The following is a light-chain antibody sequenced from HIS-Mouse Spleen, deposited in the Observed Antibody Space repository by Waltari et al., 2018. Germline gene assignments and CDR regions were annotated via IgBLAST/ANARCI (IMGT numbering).Light chain of an antibody. J-gene: IGLJ3*02. CDR3: CSYAGSYTWV. V-gene: IGLV2-11*01. Sequence: QSALTQPRSVSGSPGQSVTISCTGTSSDLGGYNYVSWYQQHPGKAPKPMIYDVSKRPSGVPDRFSGSKSGNTASLTISGLQAEDEADYYCCSYAGSYTWVFGGGTKLTVL. CDR2: DVS. CDR1: SSDLGGYNY.